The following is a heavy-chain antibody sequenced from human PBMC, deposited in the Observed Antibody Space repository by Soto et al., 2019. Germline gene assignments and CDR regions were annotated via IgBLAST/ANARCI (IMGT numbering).Heavy chain of an antibody. CDR3: ARRVVAAGSRYFDY. V-gene: IGHV4-31*03. D-gene: IGHD2-15*01. Sequence: QVQLQESGPGLVKPSQTLSLTCTVSGGSISSGGYYWSWIRQHPGKGLEWIGYIYYSGSTYYNPSLKSRVTIAVDTSKNQFSLKLSSVTAADTAVYYCARRVVAAGSRYFDYWGQGPLVTVSS. CDR1: GGSISSGGYY. CDR2: IYYSGST. J-gene: IGHJ4*02.